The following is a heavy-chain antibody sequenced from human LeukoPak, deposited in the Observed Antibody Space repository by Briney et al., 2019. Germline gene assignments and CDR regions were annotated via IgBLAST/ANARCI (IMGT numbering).Heavy chain of an antibody. V-gene: IGHV1-69*13. CDR2: IIPIFGTA. CDR3: ARARYYYDSSGYGYFDL. J-gene: IGHJ2*01. CDR1: GGTFSSYA. Sequence: SVKVSCKASGGTFSSYAISWVRQAPGQGLKWMGGIIPIFGTANYAQKFQGRVTITADESTSTAYMELSSLRSEDTAVYYCARARYYYDSSGYGYFDLWGRGTLVTVSS. D-gene: IGHD3-22*01.